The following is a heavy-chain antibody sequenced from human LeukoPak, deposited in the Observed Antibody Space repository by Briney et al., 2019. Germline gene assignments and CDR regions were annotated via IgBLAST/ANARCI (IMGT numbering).Heavy chain of an antibody. CDR3: AKGGDYGDYGHYDY. D-gene: IGHD4-17*01. J-gene: IGHJ4*02. CDR1: GFTFDDYA. Sequence: GGSLRLSCAASGFTFDDYAMHWVRQAPGKGLEWVSGISWNSGSIGYADSVKGRFTISRDNAKNSLYLQMNSLRAEDTALYYCAKGGDYGDYGHYDYWGQGTLVTVSS. CDR2: ISWNSGSI. V-gene: IGHV3-9*01.